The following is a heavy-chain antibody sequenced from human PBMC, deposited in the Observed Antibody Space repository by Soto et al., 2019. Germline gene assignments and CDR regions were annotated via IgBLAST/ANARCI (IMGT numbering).Heavy chain of an antibody. CDR1: GGSISSYY. V-gene: IGHV4-59*01. CDR3: VRGRGYDILTGYYGWFDP. J-gene: IGHJ5*02. D-gene: IGHD3-9*01. Sequence: SETLSLTCTVSGGSISSYYWSWIRQPPGKGLEWIGYIYYSGSTNYNPSLKSRVTISVDTSKNQFSLKLSSVTAADTAVYYCVRGRGYDILTGYYGWFDPWGQGTLVTVSS. CDR2: IYYSGST.